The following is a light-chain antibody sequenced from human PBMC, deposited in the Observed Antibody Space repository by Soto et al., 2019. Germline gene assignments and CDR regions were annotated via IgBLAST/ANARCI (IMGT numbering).Light chain of an antibody. CDR3: QQYNKWPLT. V-gene: IGKV3-15*01. J-gene: IGKJ3*01. CDR2: SAS. Sequence: EIVMTQSPVTLSVSPGERATLSCTASQSVNNNVAWYQQKPGHTPRLLISSASIGATGTPARFSGSGSGSDFTLTNSSLQSEDFAVYYCQQYNKWPLTFGPGTKVDIK. CDR1: QSVNNN.